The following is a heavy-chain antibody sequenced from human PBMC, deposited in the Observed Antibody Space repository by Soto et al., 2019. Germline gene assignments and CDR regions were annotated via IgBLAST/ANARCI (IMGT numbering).Heavy chain of an antibody. CDR3: AREARYYYDSKGYVSHPNWYDP. CDR2: INWNGGST. CDR1: GFTFDDDG. Sequence: GGSLRLSCAASGFTFDDDGMSWVRQAPGKGLEWVSGINWNGGSTGYADSVKGRFTISRDNAKNSLYLQMNSLRAEDTALYSCAREARYYYDSKGYVSHPNWYDPWGQGSLVTVSS. V-gene: IGHV3-20*04. D-gene: IGHD3-22*01. J-gene: IGHJ5*02.